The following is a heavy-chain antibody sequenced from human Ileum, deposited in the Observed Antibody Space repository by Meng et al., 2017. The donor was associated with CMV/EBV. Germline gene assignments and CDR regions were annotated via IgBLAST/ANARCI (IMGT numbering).Heavy chain of an antibody. CDR2: ISGSGNMM. D-gene: IGHD1-1*01. V-gene: IGHV3-11*04. J-gene: IGHJ5*02. CDR3: AREARGELDHRWFDP. CDR1: GFTLSVFY. Sequence: GGSLRLSCVVSGFTLSVFYMSWSRQAPGKGLEWISYISGSGNMMGNAESVKGRFTISRDSAKNSLYLQMNSLTAEDTAVYYCAREARGELDHRWFDPWGQGTLVTVSS.